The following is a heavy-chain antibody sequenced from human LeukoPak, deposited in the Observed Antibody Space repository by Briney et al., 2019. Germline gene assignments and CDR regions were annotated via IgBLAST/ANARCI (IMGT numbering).Heavy chain of an antibody. J-gene: IGHJ4*02. D-gene: IGHD4-17*01. CDR2: IKQDGSEK. CDR1: GYSISSGYY. V-gene: IGHV3-7*04. Sequence: ETLSLTCAVSGYSISSGYYWGWIRQPPGNGLEWVANIKQDGSEKYYVDSVKGRFTISRDNAKNSLYLQMNSLRAEDTAVYYCAWDYGDYWGQGTLVTVSS. CDR3: AWDYGDY.